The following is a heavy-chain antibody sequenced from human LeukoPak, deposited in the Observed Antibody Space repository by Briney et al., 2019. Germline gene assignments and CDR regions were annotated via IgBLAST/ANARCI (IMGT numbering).Heavy chain of an antibody. CDR1: GDPISSYSDY. Sequence: SETLSLTCTVSGDPISSYSDYTNYKWTWIRQPPGKGLEWIGYVYYSGSTNYNPSLKSRVTISVDTSKNQCSLKLTSVTAADTAVYYCAREYSGFDYWGQGALVTVSS. D-gene: IGHD5-12*01. CDR2: VYYSGST. J-gene: IGHJ4*02. V-gene: IGHV4-61*01. CDR3: AREYSGFDY.